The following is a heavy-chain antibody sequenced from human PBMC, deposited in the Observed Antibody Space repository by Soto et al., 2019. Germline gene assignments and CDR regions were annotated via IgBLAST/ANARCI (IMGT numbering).Heavy chain of an antibody. D-gene: IGHD6-13*01. J-gene: IGHJ5*02. CDR2: MNPNSGNT. CDR3: ARVGARIAAAGDWFDP. V-gene: IGHV1-8*01. Sequence: ASVKVSCKASGYTFTSYDINWVRQATGQGLKWMGWMNPNSGNTGYAQKFQGRVTMTRNTSISTAYMELSSLRSEDTAVYYCARVGARIAAAGDWFDPWGQGTLVTVSS. CDR1: GYTFTSYD.